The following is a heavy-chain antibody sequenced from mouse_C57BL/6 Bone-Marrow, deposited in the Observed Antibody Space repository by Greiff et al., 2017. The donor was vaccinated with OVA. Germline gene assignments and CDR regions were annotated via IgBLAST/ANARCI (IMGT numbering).Heavy chain of an antibody. Sequence: VHVKQSGAELVRPGASVKLSCTASGFNIKDDYMHWVKQRPEQGLEWIGWIDPENGDTEYASKFQGKATITAETSSNTAYLQLSSLTSEDTAVDYCTVSYDGYDEGYFDVWGTGTTVTVSS. V-gene: IGHV14-4*01. D-gene: IGHD2-9*01. CDR1: GFNIKDDY. J-gene: IGHJ1*03. CDR3: TVSYDGYDEGYFDV. CDR2: IDPENGDT.